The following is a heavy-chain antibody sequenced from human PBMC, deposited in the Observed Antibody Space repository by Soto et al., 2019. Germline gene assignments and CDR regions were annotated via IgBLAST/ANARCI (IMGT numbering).Heavy chain of an antibody. CDR1: GGSISSYY. D-gene: IGHD5-18*01. CDR2: IYYSGST. CDR3: ARDRYSFDP. Sequence: SETLSLTCTVSGGSISSYYWSWIRQPPGKGLEWIGYIYYSGSTNYNPSLKSRVTISVDTSKNQFSLKLSSVTAADTVVYYCARDRYSFDPWGQGTLVTVSS. V-gene: IGHV4-59*01. J-gene: IGHJ5*02.